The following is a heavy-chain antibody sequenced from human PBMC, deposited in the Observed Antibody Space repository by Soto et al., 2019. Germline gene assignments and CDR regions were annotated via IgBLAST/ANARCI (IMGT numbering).Heavy chain of an antibody. CDR2: ITNDGSRT. J-gene: IGHJ4*02. D-gene: IGHD6-19*01. V-gene: IGHV3-74*01. CDR3: ARGRDGSGALDY. Sequence: GGSLRLSCPASGFSFSSYWMHWVRRAPGKGLVWVSRITNDGSRTSFADSVKGRFTISRDNAKNTLFLEMNSLRAEDTAVYYCARGRDGSGALDYWGQGALVTVSS. CDR1: GFSFSSYW.